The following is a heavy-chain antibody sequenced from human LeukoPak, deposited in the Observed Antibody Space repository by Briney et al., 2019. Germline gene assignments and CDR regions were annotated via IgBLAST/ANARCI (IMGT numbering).Heavy chain of an antibody. V-gene: IGHV3-30-3*01. J-gene: IGHJ4*02. D-gene: IGHD2-2*02. CDR1: GFTFGSYA. CDR2: ISYDGSNK. Sequence: GGSLRLSCAASGFTFGSYAMHWVRQAPGKGLEWVAVISYDGSNKYYADSGKGRFTISRDNSKNTLYLQMNSLRAEDTAVYYCARGRTYRGYFDYWGQGTLVTVSS. CDR3: ARGRTYRGYFDY.